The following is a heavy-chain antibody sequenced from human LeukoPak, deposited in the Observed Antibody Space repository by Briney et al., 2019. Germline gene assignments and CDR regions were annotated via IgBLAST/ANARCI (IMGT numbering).Heavy chain of an antibody. J-gene: IGHJ4*02. CDR1: GGSISSYY. CDR2: IYNSGST. D-gene: IGHD2-2*02. V-gene: IGHV4-4*07. CDR3: AREYRDFDY. Sequence: PSETLSLTCTVSGGSISSYYWSWIRQPAGEGLEWIGRIYNSGSTNYNPSLKSRVTMSVDTSKNQFSLKLNSVTAADTAVYYCAREYRDFDYWGQGTLVTVSS.